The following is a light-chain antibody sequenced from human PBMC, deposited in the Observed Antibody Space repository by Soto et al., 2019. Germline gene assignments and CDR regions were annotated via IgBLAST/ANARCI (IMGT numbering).Light chain of an antibody. J-gene: IGKJ4*01. CDR1: QDVGKW. CDR2: GAS. V-gene: IGKV1-12*01. CDR3: QQGKDFPLT. Sequence: DIQMTQSPPSVSASVGDRVTITCRASQDVGKWLAWYQQKPGKAPTLLIHGASSLQSGVPPRYSGSGSGTYFTLTISSLQPEDIGTYYCQQGKDFPLTFGGGTKVDIK.